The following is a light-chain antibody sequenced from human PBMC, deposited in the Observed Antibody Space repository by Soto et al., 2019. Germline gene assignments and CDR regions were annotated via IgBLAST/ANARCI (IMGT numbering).Light chain of an antibody. CDR2: GAS. CDR3: QQYPGYT. V-gene: IGKV3-20*01. J-gene: IGKJ2*01. Sequence: EIVLTQSPGTLSLSPGERATLSCRASQSVSSSYLAWYQQKPGQAPRLVIYGASSRATGVPDRFSGSGSGTAFTLTISRLEPEDFSVYYCQQYPGYTFGQGTKLEIK. CDR1: QSVSSSY.